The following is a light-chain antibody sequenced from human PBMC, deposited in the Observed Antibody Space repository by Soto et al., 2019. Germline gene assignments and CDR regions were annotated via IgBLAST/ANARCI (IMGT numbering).Light chain of an antibody. J-gene: IGKJ5*01. CDR2: GAS. V-gene: IGKV3-20*01. CDR3: QQYFTSPIT. Sequence: EIVLTQSPGTRALSPGERATLSCRASQSVNSRLAWYQHKPGQAPRLLISGASNRASGIPARFSAWGSGTDFTLTISRVDPADFAFYYCQQYFTSPITFGQGTRLGSK. CDR1: QSVNSR.